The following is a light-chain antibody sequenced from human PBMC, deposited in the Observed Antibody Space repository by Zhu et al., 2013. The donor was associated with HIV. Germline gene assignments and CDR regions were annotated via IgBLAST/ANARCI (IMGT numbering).Light chain of an antibody. Sequence: EIVLTQSPGTLSLSPGERATLSCTASQSVSSSYLTWYQQRPGQAPRLLIFGASTRATGIPARFSGSGSGTEFTLTITSLQSEDFAVYFCLQYNNWPPITFGQGTRLEI. CDR3: LQYNNWPPIT. V-gene: IGKV3-15*01. CDR1: QSVSSSY. J-gene: IGKJ5*01. CDR2: GAS.